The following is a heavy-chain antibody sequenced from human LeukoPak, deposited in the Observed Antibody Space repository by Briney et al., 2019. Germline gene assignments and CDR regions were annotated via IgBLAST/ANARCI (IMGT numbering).Heavy chain of an antibody. V-gene: IGHV4-59*08. CDR2: IYYSGST. J-gene: IGHJ4*02. CDR1: DGSISSYY. D-gene: IGHD3-10*01. CDR3: ARRSGGSGSYYRD. Sequence: PSETLSLTCTVSDGSISSYYWSWIRQPPGKGLEWIGYIYYSGSTNYSPSLKSRVTISVDTSKNQFSLKLSSVTAADTAVYYCARRSGGSGSYYRDWGQGTLVTVSS.